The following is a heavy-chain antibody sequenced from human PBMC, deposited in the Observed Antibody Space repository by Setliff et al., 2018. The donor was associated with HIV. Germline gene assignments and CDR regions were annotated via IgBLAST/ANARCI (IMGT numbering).Heavy chain of an antibody. CDR3: ARRESRYGVYYFDY. Sequence: PSETLSLTCNVSGDSISGFFWSWIRQPPGKTLEWIGSIFTNEFICYNPSLKSRVTISADTSNTQSSLKLRSVTAADTAVYYCARRESRYGVYYFDYWGQGTLVTVSS. J-gene: IGHJ4*02. CDR2: IFTNEFI. V-gene: IGHV4-4*08. CDR1: GDSISGFF. D-gene: IGHD2-8*01.